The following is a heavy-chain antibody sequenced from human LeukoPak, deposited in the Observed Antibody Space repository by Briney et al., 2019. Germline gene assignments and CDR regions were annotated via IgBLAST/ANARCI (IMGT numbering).Heavy chain of an antibody. CDR2: FDPEDGET. V-gene: IGHV1-24*01. Sequence: ASVKVSCKVSGYTLTELSMHWVRQAPGKGLEWMGGFDPEDGETIYAQKFQGRVTMTEDTSTDTAYMELSSLRSEDTAVYYCATAFYSGYDFFSIARDWFDPWGQGTLVTVSS. CDR3: ATAFYSGYDFFSIARDWFDP. D-gene: IGHD5-12*01. CDR1: GYTLTELS. J-gene: IGHJ5*02.